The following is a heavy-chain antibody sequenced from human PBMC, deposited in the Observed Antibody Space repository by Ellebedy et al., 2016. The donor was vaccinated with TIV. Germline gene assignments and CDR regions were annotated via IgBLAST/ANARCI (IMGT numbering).Heavy chain of an antibody. CDR3: AREISGYSYFFDY. V-gene: IGHV3-11*01. J-gene: IGHJ4*02. CDR2: ISGSGSTI. CDR1: GFTFSDYY. D-gene: IGHD5-18*01. Sequence: GGSLRLXXAASGFTFSDYYMSWIRPAPGKGLEWVSYISGSGSTIYYADSVKGRFTISRDNAKNSLSLQMNSLRAEDTAVYYCAREISGYSYFFDYWGRGTLVTVSS.